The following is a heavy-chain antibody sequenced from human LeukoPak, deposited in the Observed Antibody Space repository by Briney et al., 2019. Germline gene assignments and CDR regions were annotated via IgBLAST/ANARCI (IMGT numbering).Heavy chain of an antibody. CDR2: IDAGNGNT. CDR3: ATDLMVRGVPYDY. Sequence: ASVKVSCKASGYTFTSYAMHWVRQAPGQRLEWMGWIDAGNGNTKYSQKFQGRVTITRDTSASTAYMELSSLRSEDTAVYYCATDLMVRGVPYDYWGQGTLVTVSS. J-gene: IGHJ4*02. V-gene: IGHV1-3*01. D-gene: IGHD3-10*01. CDR1: GYTFTSYA.